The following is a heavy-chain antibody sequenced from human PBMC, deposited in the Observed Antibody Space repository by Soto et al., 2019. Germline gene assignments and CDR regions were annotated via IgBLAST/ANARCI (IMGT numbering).Heavy chain of an antibody. V-gene: IGHV6-1*01. CDR1: GDSVSSNSAA. CDR2: TYYRSKWYN. Sequence: SQTLSLTCAISGDSVSSNSAAWNWIRQSPSRGLEWLGRTYYRSKWYNDYAVSVKSRITINPDTSKNQFSLQLNSVTPEDTAVYYCARDPVRWYRSSPYCYGMDVWGQGTTVTVSS. J-gene: IGHJ6*02. D-gene: IGHD6-13*01. CDR3: ARDPVRWYRSSPYCYGMDV.